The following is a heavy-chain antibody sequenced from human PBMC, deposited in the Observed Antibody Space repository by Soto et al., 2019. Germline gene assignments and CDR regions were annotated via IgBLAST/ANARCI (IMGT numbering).Heavy chain of an antibody. Sequence: EVQLLESGGGLVQPGGSLRLSCAASGFTFSSYAMSWVRQAPGKGLEWVSAISGSGGSTYYADSVKGRFTISRDNSKNTLYLRMNSLRAEDTAVYYCAKGYSSSWRYNWFDPWGQGTLVTVSS. CDR3: AKGYSSSWRYNWFDP. CDR2: ISGSGGST. V-gene: IGHV3-23*01. CDR1: GFTFSSYA. J-gene: IGHJ5*02. D-gene: IGHD6-13*01.